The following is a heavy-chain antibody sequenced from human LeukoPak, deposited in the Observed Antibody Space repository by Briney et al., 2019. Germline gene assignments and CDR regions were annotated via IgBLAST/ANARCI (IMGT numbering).Heavy chain of an antibody. CDR3: ATGDVAVAGTPDY. Sequence: GASVKVSCKVSGYTLTELSMHWVRQAPGKGLEWMGRFDPEDGETIYAQKFQGRVTMTEDTSTNTAYMELSSLRSEDTAVYYCATGDVAVAGTPDYWGQETLVTVSS. J-gene: IGHJ4*02. D-gene: IGHD6-19*01. CDR2: FDPEDGET. V-gene: IGHV1-24*01. CDR1: GYTLTELS.